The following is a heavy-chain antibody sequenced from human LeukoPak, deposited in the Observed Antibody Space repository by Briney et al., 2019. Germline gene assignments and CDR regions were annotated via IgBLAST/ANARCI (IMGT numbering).Heavy chain of an antibody. D-gene: IGHD3-3*01. V-gene: IGHV4-39*07. J-gene: IGHJ6*03. CDR2: IYYSGST. Sequence: SETLSLTCTVSGGSISSYYWGWIRQPPGKGLEWIGSIYYSGSTYYNPSLKSRVTISVDTSKNQFSLKLSSVTAADTAVYYCARLCWGDFWSGWYYYYMDVWGKGTTVTISS. CDR1: GGSISSYY. CDR3: ARLCWGDFWSGWYYYYMDV.